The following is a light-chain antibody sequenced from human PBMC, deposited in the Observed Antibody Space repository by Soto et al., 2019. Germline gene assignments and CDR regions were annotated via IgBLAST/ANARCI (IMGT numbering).Light chain of an antibody. CDR1: SSDIGIHNY. CDR3: SSYTGSSTLV. CDR2: EVS. J-gene: IGLJ3*02. V-gene: IGLV2-14*01. Sequence: QSVLTQPASVSGSSGQSITISCTGTSSDIGIHNYVSWYQQHPGKTPKLLIYEVSNRPSGVSNRFSGSKSGNTASLTISGLQAEVEADYYCSSYTGSSTLVFGGGTKVTVL.